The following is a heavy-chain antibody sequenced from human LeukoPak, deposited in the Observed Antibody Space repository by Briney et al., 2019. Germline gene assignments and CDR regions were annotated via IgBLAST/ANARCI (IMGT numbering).Heavy chain of an antibody. V-gene: IGHV3-21*01. CDR3: ARFSYSSSCFDY. J-gene: IGHJ4*02. CDR2: ISSSSYI. CDR1: GFTFSSYS. Sequence: GGSLRLSCAASGFTFSSYSMNWVRQAPGKGLEWVSSISSSSYIYYADSVKGRFTISRDNAKNSLYLQMNSLRAEDTAVYYCARFSYSSSCFDYWGQGTLVTVSS. D-gene: IGHD6-13*01.